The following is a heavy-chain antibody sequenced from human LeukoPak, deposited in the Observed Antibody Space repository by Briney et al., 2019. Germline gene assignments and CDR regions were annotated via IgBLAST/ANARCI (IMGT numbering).Heavy chain of an antibody. J-gene: IGHJ4*02. Sequence: GESLKISCRGSGYRFTSYWIGWVRQMPGKGLEWMGIIYPGDFDTRYNPSFQGHVNISADKAISTAYLQWSSLKASDTAMYYCARQRDGYIFNYWGQGTLVTVSS. CDR3: ARQRDGYIFNY. V-gene: IGHV5-51*01. CDR2: IYPGDFDT. CDR1: GYRFTSYW. D-gene: IGHD5-24*01.